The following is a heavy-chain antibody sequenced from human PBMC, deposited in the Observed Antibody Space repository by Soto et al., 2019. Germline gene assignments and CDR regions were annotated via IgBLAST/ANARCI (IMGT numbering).Heavy chain of an antibody. CDR3: SRDNGLAGLFAP. D-gene: IGHD2-21*01. Sequence: PGGSLRLSYAASGFTFSAYSMNWARQAPGKGLEWVSYITAGSDTVFYADSVKGRFTISRDNAKSSLYLQMNSLRDEDTAVYYCSRDNGLAGLFAPWGPRTLVIGSS. CDR1: GFTFSAYS. V-gene: IGHV3-48*02. J-gene: IGHJ5*02. CDR2: ITAGSDTV.